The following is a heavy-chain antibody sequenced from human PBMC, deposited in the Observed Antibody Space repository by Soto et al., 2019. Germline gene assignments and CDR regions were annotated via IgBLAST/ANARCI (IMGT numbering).Heavy chain of an antibody. V-gene: IGHV1-69*06. J-gene: IGHJ4*02. CDR3: VRDSPIGSTFSGYDGIDY. D-gene: IGHD5-12*01. CDR2: IIPIFGTA. Sequence: SVKVSCKASGGTFSIYSISWVRQAPGQGLEWMGGIIPIFGTANYAQKFQGRVTITADKSTGTAYMELNSLRSEDTAVYYCVRDSPIGSTFSGYDGIDYWGQGALVTVSS. CDR1: GGTFSIYS.